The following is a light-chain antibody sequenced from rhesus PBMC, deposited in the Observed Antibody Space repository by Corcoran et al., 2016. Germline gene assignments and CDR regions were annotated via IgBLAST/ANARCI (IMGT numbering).Light chain of an antibody. Sequence: DIQMTQSPSSLSASVGDTVTITCRASQGIRRNLAWYQQKPGKAPKPLIYYASNLESGVPSRFSGSGSWTEFTLTISSLQPEDFATYDCTQYNSAPLTFGGGTKVEIK. CDR1: QGIRRN. J-gene: IGKJ4*01. CDR2: YAS. V-gene: IGKV1-37*01. CDR3: TQYNSAPLT.